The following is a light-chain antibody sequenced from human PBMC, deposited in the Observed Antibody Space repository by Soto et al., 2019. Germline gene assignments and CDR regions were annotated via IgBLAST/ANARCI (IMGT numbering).Light chain of an antibody. CDR2: GAS. Sequence: EIGLTQSPGTVSLSPGERATLSCRASQSVSSSYLAWYQQKPGQAPRLLIYGASSRATGIPDRFSGSGSGTDFTLTISRLEPEDFAVYYCQQYGSPTWTFGQGTKV. CDR3: QQYGSPTWT. CDR1: QSVSSSY. J-gene: IGKJ1*01. V-gene: IGKV3-20*01.